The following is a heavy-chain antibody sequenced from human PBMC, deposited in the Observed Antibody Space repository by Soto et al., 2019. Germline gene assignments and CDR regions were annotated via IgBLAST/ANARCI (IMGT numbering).Heavy chain of an antibody. D-gene: IGHD2-21*02. CDR3: AREGVTRNYYYYGMDV. J-gene: IGHJ6*02. CDR1: CASILSLF. V-gene: IGHV4-59*11. CDR2: IYYSGST. Sequence: TLSLACPIPCASILSLFWRWTRQSQGKGLEWIGYIYYSGSTNYNPSLKSRVTISVDTSKNQFSLKLSSVTAADTAVYYCAREGVTRNYYYYGMDVWGQGTTVTVS.